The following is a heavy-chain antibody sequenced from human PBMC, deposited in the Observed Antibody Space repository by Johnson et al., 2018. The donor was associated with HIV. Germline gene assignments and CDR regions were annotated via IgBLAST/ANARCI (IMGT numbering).Heavy chain of an antibody. CDR2: IGTAGDT. J-gene: IGHJ3*02. D-gene: IGHD1-26*01. Sequence: MQLVESRGGLIQPAGPLRLSCASSALTFSNYDMYWVRQATGKGLEWVSAIGTAGDTYYPGSVKGRFTISRENAKNSLYLQMNNLRAEDTALYYCARRWELHSNAFDIWGQGTMVTVSS. V-gene: IGHV3-13*01. CDR3: ARRWELHSNAFDI. CDR1: ALTFSNYD.